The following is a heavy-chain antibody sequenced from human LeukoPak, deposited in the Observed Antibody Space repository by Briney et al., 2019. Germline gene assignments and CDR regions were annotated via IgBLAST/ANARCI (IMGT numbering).Heavy chain of an antibody. Sequence: GGSLRLSCAASGFTFSSYSMNWVRQAPGKGLEWVSSISSSSAYIYYADSMKGRFTISRDNAKNSLYLQMNSLRAEDTAVYYCARDYEYYGSGSCPSGGYYFDYWGQGTLVTVSS. CDR1: GFTFSSYS. J-gene: IGHJ4*02. CDR3: ARDYEYYGSGSCPSGGYYFDY. V-gene: IGHV3-21*01. CDR2: ISSSSAYI. D-gene: IGHD3-10*01.